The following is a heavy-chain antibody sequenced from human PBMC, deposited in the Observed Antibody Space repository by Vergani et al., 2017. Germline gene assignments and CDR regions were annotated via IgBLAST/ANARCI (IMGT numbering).Heavy chain of an antibody. CDR1: GGSISSGSYY. CDR2: IYTSGST. V-gene: IGHV4-61*02. CDR3: ARDGWNYNNWFDP. Sequence: QVQLQESGPGLVKPSQTLSLTCTVSGGSISSGSYYWSWIRQPAGKGLEWIGRIYTSGSTNYNPSLKSRVTISVDTSKNQFSLKLSSVTAADTAVYYCARDGWNYNNWFDPWGQGTLVTVSS. J-gene: IGHJ5*02. D-gene: IGHD1-7*01.